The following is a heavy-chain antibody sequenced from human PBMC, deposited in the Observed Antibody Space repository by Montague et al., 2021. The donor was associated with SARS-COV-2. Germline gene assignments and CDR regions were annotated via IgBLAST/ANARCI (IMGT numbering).Heavy chain of an antibody. CDR3: ASHERQWLRLYPYYFDY. V-gene: IGHV4-39*01. CDR1: GGSISSSSYY. Sequence: SETLSLTCTVSGGSISSSSYYWGWIRQPPGKGLEWIGRIYYSGSTYYNPSLKSRVTISVDTSKNQFSPKLSSVTAADTAVYYCASHERQWLRLYPYYFDYWGQGTLVTGSS. CDR2: IYYSGST. J-gene: IGHJ4*02. D-gene: IGHD5-12*01.